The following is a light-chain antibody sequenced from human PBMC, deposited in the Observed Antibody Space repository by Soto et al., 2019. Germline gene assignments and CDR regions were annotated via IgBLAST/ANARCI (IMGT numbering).Light chain of an antibody. Sequence: EIVLTQSPATLSLSPGERATITCRASQSVSSYLAWYQQKPGQPPRLLIYNASNRATGIPARFSGSGSGTEFTLTISSLQSEDFAVYYCQQYNSWPWTFGQGTKVEIK. V-gene: IGKV3-11*01. CDR2: NAS. CDR3: QQYNSWPWT. CDR1: QSVSSY. J-gene: IGKJ1*01.